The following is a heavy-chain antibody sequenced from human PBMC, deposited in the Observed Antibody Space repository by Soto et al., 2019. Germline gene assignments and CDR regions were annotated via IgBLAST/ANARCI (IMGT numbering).Heavy chain of an antibody. CDR3: AKDKLWFGELPYYYYGMDV. CDR2: ISGSGGST. J-gene: IGHJ6*02. CDR1: GFTFSSYA. V-gene: IGHV3-23*01. Sequence: GGSLRLSCAASGFTFSSYAMSWVRQAPGKGLEWVSAISGSGGSTYYADSVKGRFTISRDNSKNTLYLQMNSLRAEDTAVYYCAKDKLWFGELPYYYYGMDVWGQGTTVTVSS. D-gene: IGHD3-10*01.